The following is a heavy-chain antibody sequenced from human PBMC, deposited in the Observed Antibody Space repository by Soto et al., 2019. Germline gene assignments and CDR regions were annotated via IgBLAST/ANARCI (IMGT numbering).Heavy chain of an antibody. V-gene: IGHV3-74*01. CDR1: GFTFSSNY. CDR2: INSDGSST. Sequence: EVQLVESGGGLVQPGGSLRLSCAASGFTFSSNYMHWVRQAPGKGLVWVSRINSDGSSTNYADSVKGRFTISSDKAKNTLYLHMNSLRAEDTAVYYCARGGGPDIWGQGTMFTVSS. J-gene: IGHJ3*02. CDR3: ARGGGPDI.